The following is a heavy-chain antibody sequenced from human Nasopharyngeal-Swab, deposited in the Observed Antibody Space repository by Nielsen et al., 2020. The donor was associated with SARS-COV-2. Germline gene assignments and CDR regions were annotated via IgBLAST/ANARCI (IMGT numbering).Heavy chain of an antibody. CDR2: ISSSSSYI. CDR1: GFTFSSYS. D-gene: IGHD6-6*01. V-gene: IGHV3-21*01. CDR3: ARSLRGSSLHY. J-gene: IGHJ4*02. Sequence: GESLKISCEASGFTFSSYSMNWVRQAPGKGLEWVSSISSSSSYIYYADSVKGRFTISRDNAKNSLYLQMNSLRAEDTAVYYCARSLRGSSLHYWGQGTLVTVSS.